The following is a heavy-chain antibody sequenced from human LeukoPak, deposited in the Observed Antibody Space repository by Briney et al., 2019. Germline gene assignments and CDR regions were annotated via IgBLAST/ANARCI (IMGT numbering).Heavy chain of an antibody. Sequence: GGSLRLSCAASGFTISRYDMHWVRHVTGKGLEWVAVIGTAGDTYYPGSVKGRFTISRENAKNSLYLQMNSLRAGDTAVYYCVRDQGRVAGSGYYYYGMDVWGQGTTVTVSS. J-gene: IGHJ6*02. CDR2: IGTAGDT. CDR1: GFTISRYD. V-gene: IGHV3-13*01. D-gene: IGHD6-19*01. CDR3: VRDQGRVAGSGYYYYGMDV.